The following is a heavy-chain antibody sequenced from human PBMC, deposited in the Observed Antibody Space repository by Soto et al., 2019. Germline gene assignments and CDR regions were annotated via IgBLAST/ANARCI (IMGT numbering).Heavy chain of an antibody. D-gene: IGHD3-10*01. CDR2: ISDSGDST. J-gene: IGHJ4*02. Sequence: EVHLLESGGGLVQPGGSLRLSCAASGFTFSNYAMNWVRQAPGKGLEWVSVISDSGDSTYYADSVKGRFTISSDKSKNWLSLYMNSLTAEDTDVYYCGKDGFSGSGKYYFDYWGQGTLVTVSS. CDR3: GKDGFSGSGKYYFDY. CDR1: GFTFSNYA. V-gene: IGHV3-23*01.